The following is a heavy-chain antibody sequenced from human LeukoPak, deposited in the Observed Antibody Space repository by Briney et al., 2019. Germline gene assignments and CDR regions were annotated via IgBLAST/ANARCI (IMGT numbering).Heavy chain of an antibody. J-gene: IGHJ4*02. V-gene: IGHV3-48*02. CDR3: VSLVGSRSCSGGTCYSDY. CDR2: ISITSKTI. Sequence: GGSLRLSCTGSGFTFSSNDMSWVRQPPGKGLEWVSYISITSKTIKYADSVKGRFTISRDNAKNSLYLQMNSLRDEDTAVYYCVSLVGSRSCSGGTCYSDYWGQGTLVTVSS. CDR1: GFTFSSND. D-gene: IGHD2-15*01.